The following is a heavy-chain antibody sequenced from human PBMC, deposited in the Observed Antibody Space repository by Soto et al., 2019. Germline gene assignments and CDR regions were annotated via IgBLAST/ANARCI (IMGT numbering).Heavy chain of an antibody. D-gene: IGHD3-3*01. Sequence: SETLSLTCTVSGGSINSGDYYWSWIRQPPGKGLEWIGYIYYSGSTYYNPSLQSRVTISVDTSKNQFSLKLTSVTAADTAVYYCARDFWSGYFGPVYYGMDVWGQGTTVTVSS. CDR3: ARDFWSGYFGPVYYGMDV. CDR2: IYYSGST. V-gene: IGHV4-30-4*01. J-gene: IGHJ6*02. CDR1: GGSINSGDYY.